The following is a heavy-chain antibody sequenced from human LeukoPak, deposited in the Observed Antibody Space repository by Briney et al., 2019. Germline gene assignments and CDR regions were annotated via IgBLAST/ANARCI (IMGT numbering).Heavy chain of an antibody. CDR3: ARVLRAINIVGVPAAPYVY. J-gene: IGHJ4*02. V-gene: IGHV1-2*02. CDR1: GYTFTGYY. Sequence: ASVKVSCKASGYTFTGYYMHWVRQAPGQGLEWMGWINPNSGGTNYAQKFQGRVTMTRDTSISTAYMELSRLRSDDTAVYYCARVLRAINIVGVPAAPYVYWGQGTLVTVSS. CDR2: INPNSGGT. D-gene: IGHD2-2*01.